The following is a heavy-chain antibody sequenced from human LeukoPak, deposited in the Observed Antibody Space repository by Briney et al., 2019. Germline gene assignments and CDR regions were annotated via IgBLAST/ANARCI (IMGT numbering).Heavy chain of an antibody. CDR2: INHSGST. CDR3: ARGGDYYDSSGYLFDY. J-gene: IGHJ4*02. Sequence: PSETLSLTCAVYGGSFSGYYWSWIRQPPGKGLEWIGEINHSGSTNYNPSLKSRVTISVDTSKNQCSLKLSSVTAADTAVYYCARGGDYYDSSGYLFDYWGQGTLVTVSS. V-gene: IGHV4-34*01. D-gene: IGHD3-22*01. CDR1: GGSFSGYY.